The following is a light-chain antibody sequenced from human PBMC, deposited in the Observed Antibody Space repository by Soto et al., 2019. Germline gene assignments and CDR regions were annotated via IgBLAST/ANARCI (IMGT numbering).Light chain of an antibody. CDR2: AAS. V-gene: IGKV3-20*01. CDR1: QNLSKNY. CDR3: QQYSSSPRT. Sequence: EVVLTQSPDTLSLSPGERATLSCRASQNLSKNYLAWYQQKPGQAPRLLIYAASNRVPGIPDRFSGSGSGADFSLAISRLEPEDFAVYYCQQYSSSPRTFGQGTKLEIK. J-gene: IGKJ2*01.